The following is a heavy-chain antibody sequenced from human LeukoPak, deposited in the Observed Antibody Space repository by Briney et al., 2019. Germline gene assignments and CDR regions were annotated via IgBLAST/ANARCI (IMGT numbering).Heavy chain of an antibody. J-gene: IGHJ4*02. Sequence: GGSLRLSCAASGFTFSSYSMNWARQAPGKGPEWISYISSISRVIYYADSVKGRFTISRDNAKNSLSLQMNSLRAEDTAVYYCVREESESYPFDSWGQGTLVIVSS. D-gene: IGHD1-26*01. CDR2: ISSISRVI. CDR1: GFTFSSYS. CDR3: VREESESYPFDS. V-gene: IGHV3-48*01.